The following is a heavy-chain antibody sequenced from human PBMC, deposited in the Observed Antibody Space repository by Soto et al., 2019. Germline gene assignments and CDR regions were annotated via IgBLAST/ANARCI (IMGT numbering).Heavy chain of an antibody. J-gene: IGHJ4*02. CDR2: ISYDGSNK. D-gene: IGHD3-9*01. V-gene: IGHV3-30*03. CDR3: ATDDGFDWLLPYYFDY. Sequence: PGGSLRLSCAASGFTFSSYGMHWVRQAPGKGLEWVAVISYDGSNKYYADSVKGRFTISRDNSKNTLYLQMNSLRAEDTAVYYCATDDGFDWLLPYYFDYWGQGTLVTVSS. CDR1: GFTFSSYG.